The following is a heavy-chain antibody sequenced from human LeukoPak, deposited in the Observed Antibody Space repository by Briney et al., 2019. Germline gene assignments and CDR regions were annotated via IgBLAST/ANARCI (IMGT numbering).Heavy chain of an antibody. Sequence: GASVKVSCKVSGYSLTDLSMHWVRQAPGKGLEWMGGFDPDDGETPLFAQKFQGRVSMTEDTSTDTAYMELSSLSSEDTAVYYCATGTIYCSSCSGDYWGQGTLVTVSS. CDR3: ATGTIYCSSCSGDY. J-gene: IGHJ4*02. D-gene: IGHD2-2*01. CDR2: FDPDDGET. CDR1: GYSLTDLS. V-gene: IGHV1-24*01.